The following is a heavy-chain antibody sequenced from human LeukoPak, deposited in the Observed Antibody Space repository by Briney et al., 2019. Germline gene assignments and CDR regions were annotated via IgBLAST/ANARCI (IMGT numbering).Heavy chain of an antibody. J-gene: IGHJ4*02. Sequence: SETLSLTCTVSGGSISSYYWSWIRQPPGKGLEWIGYIYYSGSTNYNPSLKSRVTISVDTSKNQFSLKLSSVTAADTAVYYCARGTWSYGSGSSYFDHWGQGTLVTVSS. D-gene: IGHD3-10*01. CDR2: IYYSGST. CDR3: ARGTWSYGSGSSYFDH. V-gene: IGHV4-59*01. CDR1: GGSISSYY.